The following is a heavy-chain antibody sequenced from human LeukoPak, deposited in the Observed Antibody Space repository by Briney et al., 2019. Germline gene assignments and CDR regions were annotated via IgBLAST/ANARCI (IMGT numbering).Heavy chain of an antibody. CDR2: ISYDGSNK. V-gene: IGHV3-30*04. Sequence: QSGGSLRLSCAASGFTFSSYAMHWVRQAPGKGLEWVAVISYDGSNKYYADSVKGRFTISRDNSKNTLYLQMNSLRAEDTAVYYCAKESGGGDPGYFDYWGQGTLVTVSS. CDR3: AKESGGGDPGYFDY. CDR1: GFTFSSYA. D-gene: IGHD2-21*02. J-gene: IGHJ4*02.